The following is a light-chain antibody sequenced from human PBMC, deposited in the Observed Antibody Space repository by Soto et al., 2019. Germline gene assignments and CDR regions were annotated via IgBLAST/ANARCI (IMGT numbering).Light chain of an antibody. CDR1: SSDVGGYNY. Sequence: QSALTQPAAVSGSPGQSITVSCFGTSSDVGGYNYVSWYQQHPGKAPKLIIHDVSNRPSGVSNRFSGSKSGNTASLTISGLQAEDGAYYYCSSYVSSNTQGFGGGTKLTVL. J-gene: IGLJ2*01. CDR3: SSYVSSNTQG. CDR2: DVS. V-gene: IGLV2-14*03.